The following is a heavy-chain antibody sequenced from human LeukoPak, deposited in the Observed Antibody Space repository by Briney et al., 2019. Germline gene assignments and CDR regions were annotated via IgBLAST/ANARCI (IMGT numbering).Heavy chain of an antibody. V-gene: IGHV3-48*04. J-gene: IGHJ4*02. Sequence: GGSLRLSCAASGFTFSSYSMSWVRQAPGKGLEWVSYISGSSDTVHYADSVKGRFIISRDNAKNSLYLQMNSPRAEDTAVYYCARDYDVLSGYHHYFDYWGQGTLVTVSS. CDR3: ARDYDVLSGYHHYFDY. CDR1: GFTFSSYS. D-gene: IGHD3-3*01. CDR2: ISGSSDTV.